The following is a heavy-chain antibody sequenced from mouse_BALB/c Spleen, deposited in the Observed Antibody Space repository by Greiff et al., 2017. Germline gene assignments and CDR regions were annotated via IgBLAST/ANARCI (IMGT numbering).Heavy chain of an antibody. CDR2: ISYSGST. D-gene: IGHD2-3*01. CDR1: GYSITSDYA. Sequence: EVQLVESGPGLVKPSQSLSLTCTVTGYSITSDYAWNWIRQFPGNKLEWMGYISYSGSTSYNPSLKSRISITRDTSKNQFFLQLNSVTTEDTATYYCAREGLYDGYYEFAYWGQGTLVTVSA. J-gene: IGHJ3*01. V-gene: IGHV3-2*02. CDR3: AREGLYDGYYEFAY.